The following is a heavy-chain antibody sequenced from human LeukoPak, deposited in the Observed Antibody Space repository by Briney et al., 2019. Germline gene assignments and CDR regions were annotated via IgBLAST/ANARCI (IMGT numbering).Heavy chain of an antibody. V-gene: IGHV3-7*01. CDR3: ARGRGGFSGSWTTHPFDY. CDR1: GFTFSSYW. Sequence: GGSLRLSCAASGFTFSSYWMSWVRQAPGKGLEWVANVNQDGSEQYYVDSVKGRFTISRDNAENSLHLQMNSLRAEDTAVFYCARGRGGFSGSWTTHPFDYWGQGTLVTVSS. CDR2: VNQDGSEQ. J-gene: IGHJ4*02. D-gene: IGHD6-13*01.